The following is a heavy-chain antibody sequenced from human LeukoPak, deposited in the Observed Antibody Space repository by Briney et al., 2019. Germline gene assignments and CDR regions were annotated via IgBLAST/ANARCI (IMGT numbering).Heavy chain of an antibody. V-gene: IGHV4-34*01. J-gene: IGHJ3*02. CDR3: ARGNYDSRGYSNAFDI. Sequence: SETLSLTCAVYGGSFSGYYWSWIRQPPGKGLEWMGEINHSGSTNYHPSLKSRVTISVDTSKNQFSLKLSSVTAADTAVYYCARGNYDSRGYSNAFDIWGLGAMVTVSS. CDR1: GGSFSGYY. D-gene: IGHD3-22*01. CDR2: INHSGST.